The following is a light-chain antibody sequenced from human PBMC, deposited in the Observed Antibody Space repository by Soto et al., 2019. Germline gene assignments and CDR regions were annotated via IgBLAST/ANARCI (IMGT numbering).Light chain of an antibody. Sequence: QSALTHPASVSGSPGHSITISCTGNSSDVGGYNYVSWYQQQPGKAPKFMIYDVTNRPSGVSNCFSGSKSGNTASLTISGLQAEDEADYYCCSYTTSNTRQIVFGTGTKVTVL. CDR1: SSDVGGYNY. V-gene: IGLV2-14*01. CDR2: DVT. CDR3: CSYTTSNTRQIV. J-gene: IGLJ1*01.